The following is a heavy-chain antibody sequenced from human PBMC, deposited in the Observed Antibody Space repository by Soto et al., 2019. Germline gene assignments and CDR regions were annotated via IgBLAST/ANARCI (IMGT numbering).Heavy chain of an antibody. CDR3: ARDFAENSGYCDL. V-gene: IGHV1-18*01. CDR2: ISAYTGNT. D-gene: IGHD3-22*01. J-gene: IGHJ4*02. Sequence: QVQLVQSGAELRRPGASVRVSCKAYGYNFRSYGLSWVRQAPGQGLEWMGWISAYTGNTVYTQRFKGRLTMATDASRGTAYLDLWSLRSDVTAVYYCARDFAENSGYCDLWGQGTLVTVSS. CDR1: GYNFRSYG.